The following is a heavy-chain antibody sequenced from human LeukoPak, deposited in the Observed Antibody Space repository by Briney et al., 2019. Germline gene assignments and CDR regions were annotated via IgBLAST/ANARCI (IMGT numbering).Heavy chain of an antibody. J-gene: IGHJ4*02. CDR1: GFTFSNYG. V-gene: IGHV3-66*01. Sequence: GGSLRLSCAASGFTFSNYGMSWVRQAPGKGLEWVSGLYSGGNTYYSDSVKGRLTISRDNSKNILYLQMNSLRDDDTAVYYCATEFLMGAIDSWGQGSLVAVSS. CDR2: LYSGGNT. CDR3: ATEFLMGAIDS. D-gene: IGHD1-26*01.